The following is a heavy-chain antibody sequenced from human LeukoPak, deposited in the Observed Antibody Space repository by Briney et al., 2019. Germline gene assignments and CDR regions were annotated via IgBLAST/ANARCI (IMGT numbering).Heavy chain of an antibody. CDR2: IYHSGNT. V-gene: IGHV4-38-2*02. CDR1: GYSISSGYY. J-gene: IGHJ6*03. Sequence: SETLSLTCTVSGYSISSGYYWGWIRQPPGKGLEWIGSIYHSGNTYYNPSLQSRVTISVDTSKNQFSLKLSSVTAADTAVYYCARFVAVAGRGYYYYYMDVWGKGTTVTISS. D-gene: IGHD6-19*01. CDR3: ARFVAVAGRGYYYYYMDV.